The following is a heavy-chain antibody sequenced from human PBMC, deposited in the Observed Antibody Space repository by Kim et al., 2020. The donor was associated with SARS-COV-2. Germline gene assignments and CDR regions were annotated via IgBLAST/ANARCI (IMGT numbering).Heavy chain of an antibody. CDR3: AKEMCYDWYYFDY. J-gene: IGHJ4*02. V-gene: IGHV3-30*02. D-gene: IGHD5-12*01. Sequence: ADSVKGRFTISRDNSRNTLYLQMNSLRAEDTAVYYCAKEMCYDWYYFDYWGQGTLVTVSS.